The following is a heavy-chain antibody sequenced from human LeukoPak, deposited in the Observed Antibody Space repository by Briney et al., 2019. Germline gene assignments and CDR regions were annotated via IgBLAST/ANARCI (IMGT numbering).Heavy chain of an antibody. Sequence: GGSLRLSCAASGFTFSSYAMSWVRQAPGKGLEWVSAISGSGGSTYYADSVKGRFTISRDNSKNTLYLQMNSLRAEDTAVYYCARDAIFGVVIPKYNWFDPWGQGTLVTVSS. V-gene: IGHV3-23*01. D-gene: IGHD3-3*01. CDR3: ARDAIFGVVIPKYNWFDP. J-gene: IGHJ5*02. CDR2: ISGSGGST. CDR1: GFTFSSYA.